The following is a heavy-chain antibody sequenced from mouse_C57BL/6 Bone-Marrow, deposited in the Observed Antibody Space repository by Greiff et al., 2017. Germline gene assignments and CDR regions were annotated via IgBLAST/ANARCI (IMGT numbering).Heavy chain of an antibody. Sequence: VQLQQSGPVLVKPGASVKMSCKASGYTFTDYYMNWVKQSHGKSLEWIGVINPYNGGTSYNQKFKGKATLTVDKSSSTAYMELNSLTSEDSAVYYCARRGYYYGPWFAYWGQGTLGTVSA. J-gene: IGHJ3*01. D-gene: IGHD1-1*01. CDR1: GYTFTDYY. CDR2: INPYNGGT. V-gene: IGHV1-19*01. CDR3: ARRGYYYGPWFAY.